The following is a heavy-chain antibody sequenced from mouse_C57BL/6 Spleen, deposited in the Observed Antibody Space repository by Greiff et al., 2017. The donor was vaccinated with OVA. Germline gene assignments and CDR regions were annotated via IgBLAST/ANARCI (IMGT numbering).Heavy chain of an antibody. CDR2: IHPNSGST. J-gene: IGHJ2*01. V-gene: IGHV1-64*01. CDR1: GYTFTSYW. D-gene: IGHD1-1*01. CDR3: ARGEITTVVDGY. Sequence: QVQLQQPGAELVKPGASVKLSCKASGYTFTSYWMHWVKQRPGQGLEWIGMIHPNSGSTNYNEKFKSKATLTVDKSSSTAYMQLSSLTSEDSAVYYCARGEITTVVDGYWGQGTTLTVSS.